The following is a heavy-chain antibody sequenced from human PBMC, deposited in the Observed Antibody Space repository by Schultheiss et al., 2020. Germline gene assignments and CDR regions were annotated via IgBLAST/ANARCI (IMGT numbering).Heavy chain of an antibody. V-gene: IGHV4-61*01. CDR3: ARDPSNYGVFYFDY. CDR1: GGSVSSGSYY. CDR2: IYYSGST. D-gene: IGHD4-11*01. J-gene: IGHJ4*02. Sequence: SETLSLTCTVSGGSVSSGSYYWSWIRQPPGKGLEWIGYIYYSGSTNYNPSLKSRVTISVDTSKNQFSLKLSSVTAADTAVYYCARDPSNYGVFYFDYWGQGP.